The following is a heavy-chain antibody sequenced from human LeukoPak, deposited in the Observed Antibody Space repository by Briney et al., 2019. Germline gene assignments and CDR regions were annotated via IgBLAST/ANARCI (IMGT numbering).Heavy chain of an antibody. J-gene: IGHJ4*02. Sequence: SETLSLTCTVSGGSISSYYWSWIRQPPGKGLEWIGYIYYSGSTNYNPSLKSRVTISVDTSKNQFSLKLSSVTAADTAVYYCARGGRYCSSTSCYTQYYFDYWGQGTLVTVSS. CDR2: IYYSGST. V-gene: IGHV4-59*01. CDR1: GGSISSYY. CDR3: ARGGRYCSSTSCYTQYYFDY. D-gene: IGHD2-2*02.